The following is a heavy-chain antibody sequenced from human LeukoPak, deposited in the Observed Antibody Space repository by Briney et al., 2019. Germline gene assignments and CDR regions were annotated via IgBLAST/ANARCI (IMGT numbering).Heavy chain of an antibody. J-gene: IGHJ4*02. V-gene: IGHV1-46*01. D-gene: IGHD3-3*01. CDR3: ARDRIDFPSDY. Sequence: ASVKVSCKASENTFTNYYMHWVRQAPGQGLEWLGIINPNGDRTNYARTFQGRVTMTRDTSISTAYMELSRLRSDDTAVYYCARDRIDFPSDYWGQGTLVTVSS. CDR2: INPNGDRT. CDR1: ENTFTNYY.